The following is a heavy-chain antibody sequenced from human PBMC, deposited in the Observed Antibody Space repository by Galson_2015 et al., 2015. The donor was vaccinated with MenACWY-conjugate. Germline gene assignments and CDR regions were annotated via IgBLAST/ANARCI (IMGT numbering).Heavy chain of an antibody. V-gene: IGHV3-53*04. Sequence: SLRLSCAASEFTVSTNYMSWVRQAPGKGLEWVSVIYSGGSTYYADSVKGRFAISRHNSNNTLYLQMSNLRPEDTAVYYCARGGDGSGSYAFDIWGQGTMVSVSS. CDR3: ARGGDGSGSYAFDI. J-gene: IGHJ3*02. D-gene: IGHD3-10*01. CDR1: EFTVSTNY. CDR2: IYSGGST.